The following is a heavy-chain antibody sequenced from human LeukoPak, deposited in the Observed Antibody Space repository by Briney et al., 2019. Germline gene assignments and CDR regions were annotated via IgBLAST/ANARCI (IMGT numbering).Heavy chain of an antibody. D-gene: IGHD3-10*01. J-gene: IGHJ4*02. Sequence: GESLKISCEASGYSFTTYWIRWVRQMPGKGLERMGIIYPGDSDTRYSPSFQGQVTISADKSINTAYLQWSSLKASDTAMYYCARQHGSGSYYSRAIDYWGQGTLVTVSS. CDR2: IYPGDSDT. V-gene: IGHV5-51*01. CDR3: ARQHGSGSYYSRAIDY. CDR1: GYSFTTYW.